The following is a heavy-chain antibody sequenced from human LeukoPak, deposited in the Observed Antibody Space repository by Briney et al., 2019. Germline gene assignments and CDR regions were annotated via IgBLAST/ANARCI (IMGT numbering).Heavy chain of an antibody. D-gene: IGHD4-17*01. CDR1: GFTFSSYW. V-gene: IGHV3-74*01. J-gene: IGHJ4*02. CDR2: IDRDGSRI. Sequence: GGSLRLSCAVSGFTFSSYWMHWVRQAPGKRLVWVSRIDRDGSRINYADSVKGRFTISRDNGKNTLFLQMNSLRAEDAAVYYCVRDRDYAFDYWGQGTLVTVSS. CDR3: VRDRDYAFDY.